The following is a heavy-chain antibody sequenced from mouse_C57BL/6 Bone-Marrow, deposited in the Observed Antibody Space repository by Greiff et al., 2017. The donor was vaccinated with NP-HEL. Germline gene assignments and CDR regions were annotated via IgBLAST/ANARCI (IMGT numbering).Heavy chain of an antibody. J-gene: IGHJ3*01. V-gene: IGHV14-4*01. CDR1: GFNIKDDY. D-gene: IGHD2-4*01. CDR3: AFYDYAWFAY. CDR2: IDPENGDT. Sequence: EVQLQQSGAELVRPGASVKLSCTASGFNIKDDYMHWVKQRPEQGLEWIGWIDPENGDTEYASKFQGKATITADTSSTTAYLQLSSLTSEDTAVYYCAFYDYAWFAYWGQGTLVTVSA.